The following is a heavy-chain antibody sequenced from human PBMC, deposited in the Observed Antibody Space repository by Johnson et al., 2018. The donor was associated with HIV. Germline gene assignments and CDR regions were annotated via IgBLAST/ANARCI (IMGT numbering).Heavy chain of an antibody. Sequence: QVQLVESGGGVVPPGGSLRLSCAASGFTFSSYDMHWVRQVPGKGLEWVSTISGSGGSTYYADSVKGRFTISRDNSKNTLYLQRNSLRAEDTAVYYCASRGYSGCYSDAFDSWGQGTMVTVSS. J-gene: IGHJ3*02. V-gene: IGHV3-NL1*01. CDR2: ISGSGGST. CDR3: ASRGYSGCYSDAFDS. CDR1: GFTFSSYD. D-gene: IGHD5-12*01.